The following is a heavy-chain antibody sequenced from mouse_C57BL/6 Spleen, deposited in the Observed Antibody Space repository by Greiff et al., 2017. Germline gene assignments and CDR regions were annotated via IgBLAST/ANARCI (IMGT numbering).Heavy chain of an antibody. V-gene: IGHV1-15*01. CDR1: GYTFTDYE. Sequence: VQLQQSGAELVRPGASVTLSCKASGYTFTDYEMHWVKQTPVHGLEWIGAIDPETGGTAYNQKFKGKAILTADKSSSTAYMGSRSLTSEDSAVYYCTRGYSNYLYAMDYWGQGTSVTVSS. D-gene: IGHD2-5*01. J-gene: IGHJ4*01. CDR3: TRGYSNYLYAMDY. CDR2: IDPETGGT.